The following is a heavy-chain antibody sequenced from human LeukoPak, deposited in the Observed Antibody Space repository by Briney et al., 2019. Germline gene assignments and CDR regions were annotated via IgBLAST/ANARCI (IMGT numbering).Heavy chain of an antibody. Sequence: GESLKISCKGSGYTFSIYWIAWVRQMPGKGLEWMGTVYPGDSDTTYSPSFQGQVTISADKSISTAYLQWSSLKASDTATYYCARLVVVVPPDDYYALDVWGQGTTVTVSS. CDR2: VYPGDSDT. J-gene: IGHJ6*02. D-gene: IGHD2-15*01. CDR1: GYTFSIYW. CDR3: ARLVVVVPPDDYYALDV. V-gene: IGHV5-51*01.